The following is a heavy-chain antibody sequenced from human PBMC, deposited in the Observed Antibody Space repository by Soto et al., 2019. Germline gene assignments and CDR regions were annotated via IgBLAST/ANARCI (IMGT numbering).Heavy chain of an antibody. V-gene: IGHV4-59*01. CDR3: ARGGPGYGDRIFEY. Sequence: SETLSLTCPVSADSIGSYYLIWIRRPPGKGLAWIGFIYYRGSTNYNPSLKSRVTISVDTSKNQFFLKLTSVTPADTAVYYCARGGPGYGDRIFEYWGQGTLVTVSS. CDR1: ADSIGSYY. D-gene: IGHD4-17*01. J-gene: IGHJ4*02. CDR2: IYYRGST.